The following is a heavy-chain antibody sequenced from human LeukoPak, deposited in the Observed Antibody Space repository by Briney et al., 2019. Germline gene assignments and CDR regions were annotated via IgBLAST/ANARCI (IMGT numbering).Heavy chain of an antibody. V-gene: IGHV3-30*03. CDR2: ISYDGSDK. Sequence: GGSLRLSCAASGFTFSSYGMHWVRQAPGKGLEWVALISYDGSDKYYADSVKGRFTISRDNSKNMLYLQMDSLRGDDTAVYYCARDRSIGANFDSWGQGTLVTVSS. CDR1: GFTFSSYG. J-gene: IGHJ4*02. CDR3: ARDRSIGANFDS. D-gene: IGHD1-26*01.